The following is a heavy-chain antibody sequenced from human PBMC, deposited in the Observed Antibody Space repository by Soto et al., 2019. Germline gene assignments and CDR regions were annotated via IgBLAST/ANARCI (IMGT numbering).Heavy chain of an antibody. CDR3: AKEMQGSGWSIGWYYYGMDV. CDR1: GFTFSSYG. CDR2: ISYDGSNK. J-gene: IGHJ6*02. V-gene: IGHV3-30*18. D-gene: IGHD6-19*01. Sequence: PGGSLRLSCAASGFTFSSYGMHWVRQAPGKGLEWVAVISYDGSNKYYADSVKGRFTISRDNSKNTLYLQMNSLRAEDTAVYYCAKEMQGSGWSIGWYYYGMDVWGQGTTVTVSS.